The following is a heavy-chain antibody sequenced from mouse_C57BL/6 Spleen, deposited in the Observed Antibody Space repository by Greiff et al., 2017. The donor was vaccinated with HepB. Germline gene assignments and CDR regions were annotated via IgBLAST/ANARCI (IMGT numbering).Heavy chain of an antibody. J-gene: IGHJ4*01. D-gene: IGHD1-1*01. CDR2: INPSNGGT. V-gene: IGHV1-53*01. CDR1: GYTFTSYW. CDR3: ASGHYGSSLYYAMDY. Sequence: VQLQQPGTELVKPGASVKLSCKASGYTFTSYWMHWVKQRPGQGLEWIGNINPSNGGTNYNEKFKSKATLTVDKSSSTAYMQLSSLTSEDSAVYYCASGHYGSSLYYAMDYWGQGTSVTVSS.